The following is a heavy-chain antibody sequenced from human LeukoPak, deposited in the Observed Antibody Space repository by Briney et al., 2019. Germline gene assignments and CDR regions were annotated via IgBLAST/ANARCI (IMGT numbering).Heavy chain of an antibody. V-gene: IGHV3-23*01. CDR2: ISGSGGNT. CDR3: AKPARTDAFDI. CDR1: GFTFNNYA. Sequence: GGSLRLSCAASGFTFNNYAMNWVRQAPGKGLEWVSSISGSGGNTYYADSVKGRFTISRDNSKNTLYLQMNSLRAEDTAVYYCAKPARTDAFDIWGQRTMITVSS. D-gene: IGHD1-14*01. J-gene: IGHJ3*02.